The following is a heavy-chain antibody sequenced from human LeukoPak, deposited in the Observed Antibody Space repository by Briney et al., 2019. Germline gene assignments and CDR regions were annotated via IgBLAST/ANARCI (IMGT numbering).Heavy chain of an antibody. J-gene: IGHJ4*02. CDR1: GGSFSGYY. V-gene: IGHV4-34*01. D-gene: IGHD2-15*01. CDR2: INHSGST. Sequence: SETLSLTCAVYGGSFSGYYWSWIRQPPGKGLEWIGEINHSGSTNYNPSLKSRVTISVDTSKNQFSLKLSSVTAADTAVYYCARMILSDIVVVVAATYYFDYWGQGTLVTVSS. CDR3: ARMILSDIVVVVAATYYFDY.